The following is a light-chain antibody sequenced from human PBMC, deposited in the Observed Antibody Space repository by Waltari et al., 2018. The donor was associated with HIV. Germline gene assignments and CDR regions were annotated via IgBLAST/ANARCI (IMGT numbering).Light chain of an antibody. V-gene: IGLV3-1*01. Sequence: SYELTQPPSVSVSPGQTASIPCSGCAMQSRYSSCYQKRPCQSHVWVVFQDGTRPSGIPERFSGSNSVNTATLTISGTQAMDEADYFCQAWAGGTGSEGVFGGGTKLTVL. CDR3: QAWAGGTGSEGV. CDR2: QDG. J-gene: IGLJ2*01. CDR1: AMQSRY.